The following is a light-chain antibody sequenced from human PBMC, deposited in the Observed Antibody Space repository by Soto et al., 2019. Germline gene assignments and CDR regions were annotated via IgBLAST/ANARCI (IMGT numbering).Light chain of an antibody. J-gene: IGLJ2*01. Sequence: QSALTQPASVSGSPGQSITISCTGTSSDVGSYNLVSWYQQHPGKAPKLMIYEGSKRPSGVSNRFSGSKSGNTASLTISGLQAEAEDVNSPCSYAGRSTFVVFGGG. CDR2: EGS. CDR1: SSDVGSYNL. V-gene: IGLV2-23*03. CDR3: CSYAGRSTFVV.